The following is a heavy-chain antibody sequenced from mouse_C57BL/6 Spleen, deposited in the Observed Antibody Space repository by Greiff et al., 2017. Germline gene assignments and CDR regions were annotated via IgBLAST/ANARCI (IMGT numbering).Heavy chain of an antibody. V-gene: IGHV5-17*01. CDR2: ISSGSSTI. CDR3: ARPFYDGYYDYAMDY. J-gene: IGHJ4*01. D-gene: IGHD2-3*01. Sequence: EVMLVESGGGLVKPGGSLKLSCAASGFTFSDYGMHWVRQAPEKGLEWVAYISSGSSTIYYADTVKGRFTIARDNAKNTLFLQMTSLRSEDTAMYYCARPFYDGYYDYAMDYWGQGTSVTVSS. CDR1: GFTFSDYG.